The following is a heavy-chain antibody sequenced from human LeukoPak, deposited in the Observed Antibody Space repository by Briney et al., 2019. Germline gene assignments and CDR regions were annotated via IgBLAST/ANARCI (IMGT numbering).Heavy chain of an antibody. V-gene: IGHV4-31*11. CDR1: GGSFSGCY. D-gene: IGHD2-21*02. Sequence: SETLSLTCAVYGGSFSGCYWSWIRQHPGKGLEWIGYIYYSGSTYYNPSLKSRVTISVDTSKNQFSLKLSSVTAADTAVYYCASNEIAYCGGDCIVFDYWGQGTLVTVSS. CDR2: IYYSGST. CDR3: ASNEIAYCGGDCIVFDY. J-gene: IGHJ4*02.